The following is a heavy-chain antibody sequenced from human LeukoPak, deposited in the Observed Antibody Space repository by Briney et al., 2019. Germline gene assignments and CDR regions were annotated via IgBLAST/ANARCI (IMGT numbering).Heavy chain of an antibody. V-gene: IGHV3-23*05. Sequence: ESLTLSCAVSGCAFSSYARSWIRQAPGKGLEWVGVIYSSGSTYYDDSLKSRLTISRDNSKNTLYLQMSSLRAEDTPVNHRAKFVRGNFYYNDTSPPPGYFDCCGQGTLVTASS. J-gene: IGHJ4*02. CDR3: AKFVRGNFYYNDTSPPPGYFDC. CDR1: GCAFSSYA. CDR2: IYSSGST. D-gene: IGHD3-22*01.